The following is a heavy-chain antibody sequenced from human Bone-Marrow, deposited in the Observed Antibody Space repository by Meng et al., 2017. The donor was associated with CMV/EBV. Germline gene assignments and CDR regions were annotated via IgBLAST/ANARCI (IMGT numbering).Heavy chain of an antibody. D-gene: IGHD6-13*01. CDR2: INSDGSST. J-gene: IGHJ4*02. CDR1: GFTFSSYW. V-gene: IGHV3-74*01. CDR3: ARIAAAALLFDY. Sequence: GGSLRLSCAASGFTFSSYWMHWVRQAPGKGLVWVSRINSDGSSTSYADSVKGRFTISRDNAKNSLYLQMNSLRAEDTAVYYCARIAAAALLFDYWGQGTLVTVSS.